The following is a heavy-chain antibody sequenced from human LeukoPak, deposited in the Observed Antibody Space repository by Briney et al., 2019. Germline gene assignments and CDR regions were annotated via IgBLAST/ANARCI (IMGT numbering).Heavy chain of an antibody. V-gene: IGHV4-4*02. J-gene: IGHJ2*01. Sequence: SETLSLTCAVSGGSISRSNWWSWVRQSPGKGLEWIGEIYHSGSTNYNPSLKSRVTISVDKSKNQFSLKLTSVTAADTAVYYCAREDYDDSGAWYFDLWGRGTLVIVSS. CDR2: IYHSGST. D-gene: IGHD3-22*01. CDR3: AREDYDDSGAWYFDL. CDR1: GGSISRSNW.